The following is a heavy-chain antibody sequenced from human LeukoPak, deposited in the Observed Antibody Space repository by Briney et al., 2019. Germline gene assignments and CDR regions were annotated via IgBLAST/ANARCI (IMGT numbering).Heavy chain of an antibody. CDR2: ISDGGGTT. CDR1: GFTFSNNG. V-gene: IGHV3-23*01. J-gene: IGHJ4*02. CDR3: AKTQGFFDH. Sequence: GGSLRLSCAASGFTFSNNGMTWVRKAPGQGMEWVTGISDGGGTTYDAGSVKCRFTVSRDNSKNILYLQMNSLRAEDTAIYYCAKTQGFFDHWGQGSLVTVSS.